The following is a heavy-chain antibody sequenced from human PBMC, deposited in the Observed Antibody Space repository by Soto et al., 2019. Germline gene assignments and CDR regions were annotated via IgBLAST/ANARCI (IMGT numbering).Heavy chain of an antibody. V-gene: IGHV1-46*03. CDR1: GYTFTIYY. CDR2: INPSGGST. Sequence: ASVKVSCKASGYTFTIYYMHWVLQAPGQGLEWMGIINPSGGSTSYAQKFQGRVTMTRDTSTSTVYMELSSLRSEDTAVYYCARDDSCTNGVFYGSLFDYWGQGTLVTVSS. CDR3: ARDDSCTNGVFYGSLFDY. J-gene: IGHJ4*02. D-gene: IGHD2-8*01.